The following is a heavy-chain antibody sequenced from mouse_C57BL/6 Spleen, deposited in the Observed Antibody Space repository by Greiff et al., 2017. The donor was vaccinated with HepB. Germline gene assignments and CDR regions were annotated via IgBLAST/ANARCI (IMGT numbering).Heavy chain of an antibody. D-gene: IGHD2-5*01. CDR1: GFTFSDYY. V-gene: IGHV5-12*01. Sequence: EVKLVESGGGLVQPGGSLKLSCAASGFTFSDYYMYWVRQTPEKRLEWVAYISNGGGSTYYPDNVKGRFTISRDKAKNTLYLQMSRLKSEDTAMYYCARPYSTGGSWFAYWGQGTLVTVSA. J-gene: IGHJ3*01. CDR2: ISNGGGST. CDR3: ARPYSTGGSWFAY.